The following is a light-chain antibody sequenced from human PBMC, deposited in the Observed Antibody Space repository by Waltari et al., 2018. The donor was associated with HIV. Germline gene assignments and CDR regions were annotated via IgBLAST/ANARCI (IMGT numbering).Light chain of an antibody. V-gene: IGLV3-1*01. Sequence: EVSQSDSVSVSTGQRVTIAYVGESLAAQIVTWYQLKPGRSPQLVIDARNRRASGIPDRFSASKSGKTATLTISGVQPADEAQYFCQAWDNTVAIFGGGT. CDR3: QAWDNTVAI. CDR2: ARN. J-gene: IGLJ2*01. CDR1: SLAAQI.